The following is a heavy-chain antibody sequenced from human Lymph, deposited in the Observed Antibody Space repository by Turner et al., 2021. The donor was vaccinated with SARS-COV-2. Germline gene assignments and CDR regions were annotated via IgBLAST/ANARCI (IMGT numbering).Heavy chain of an antibody. V-gene: IGHV3-30*04. CDR1: GFTFSSYA. CDR3: ARGSGSYLSAFDI. D-gene: IGHD1-26*01. CDR2: ISYEGFNK. J-gene: IGHJ3*02. Sequence: QVQLVESGGGVVQPGRSLRLSCAASGFTFSSYAIHWVPQAAGKGLEWVAVISYEGFNKYYSDSVKGQFTISRDNSKNTLYLQMSSLRAEDTAVYYCARGSGSYLSAFDIWGQGTMVTVSS.